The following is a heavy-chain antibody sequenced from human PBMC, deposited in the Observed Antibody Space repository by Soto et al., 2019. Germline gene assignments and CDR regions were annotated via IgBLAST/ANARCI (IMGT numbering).Heavy chain of an antibody. V-gene: IGHV3-33*01. D-gene: IGHD2-2*01. CDR2: IWYDGSNK. CDR1: GFTFSSYG. CDR3: ARDAYLYCSSTNPCNTNWFDP. J-gene: IGHJ5*02. Sequence: GGSLRLSCAASGFTFSSYGMHWVRQAPGKGLEWVAVIWYDGSNKYYADSVKGRFTISRDNSKNTLYLQMNSLRAEDTAVYYSARDAYLYCSSTNPCNTNWFDPWGQGTLVTVSS.